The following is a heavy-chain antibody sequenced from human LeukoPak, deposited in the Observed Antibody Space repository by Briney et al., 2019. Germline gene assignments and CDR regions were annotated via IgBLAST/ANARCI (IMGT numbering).Heavy chain of an antibody. V-gene: IGHV4-39*01. CDR1: GGSISGSNYY. D-gene: IGHD1-7*01. J-gene: IGHJ4*02. Sequence: PSETLSLTCTVSGGSISGSNYYWDWIRQPPGKGLEWIGSIHYRGNAYYNPSLKSRVTISVDTSKNQFSLRLKSVTAADTAVYYCARRAGTTDSWGQGTLATVSS. CDR3: ARRAGTTDS. CDR2: IHYRGNA.